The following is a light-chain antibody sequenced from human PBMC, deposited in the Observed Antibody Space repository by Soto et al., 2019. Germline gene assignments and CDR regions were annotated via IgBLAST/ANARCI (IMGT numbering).Light chain of an antibody. V-gene: IGKV3-15*01. J-gene: IGKJ4*01. CDR1: QSVGRN. CDR3: QQYDHWPPLT. Sequence: EIVMTQSPATLSVSPGERATLSCRASQSVGRNLAWYQQKPGQAPRLLIYSASTRATGIPARFSGSGSGTEFTLTISSLQSEDFAIYSCQQYDHWPPLTFGGGTKVEIK. CDR2: SAS.